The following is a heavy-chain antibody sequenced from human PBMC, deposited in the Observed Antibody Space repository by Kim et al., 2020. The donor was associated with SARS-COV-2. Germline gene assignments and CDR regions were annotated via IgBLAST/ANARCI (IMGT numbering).Heavy chain of an antibody. CDR2: T. Sequence: TNYNPSLKSRVTISVDTSKNQFALKLSSVTAADTAVYYCIAAARDDYFDYWGQGTLVTVSS. V-gene: IGHV4-59*01. D-gene: IGHD6-13*01. CDR3: IAAARDDYFDY. J-gene: IGHJ4*02.